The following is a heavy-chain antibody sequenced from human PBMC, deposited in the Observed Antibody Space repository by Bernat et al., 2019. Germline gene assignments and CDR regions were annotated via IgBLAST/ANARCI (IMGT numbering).Heavy chain of an antibody. CDR1: GFSFSSYW. D-gene: IGHD6-19*01. J-gene: IGHJ3*02. CDR2: INGDGVRT. Sequence: EVQLVESGGGLVQPGGSLRVSCAASGFSFSSYWMHWVRQAPGEGLVWVSCINGDGVRTRDADSVKGRFTISRDNAKDTLYLQMNSLRAEDTAVYYCARGSASGWTDDAFDIWGQGTVVTVSS. CDR3: ARGSASGWTDDAFDI. V-gene: IGHV3-74*01.